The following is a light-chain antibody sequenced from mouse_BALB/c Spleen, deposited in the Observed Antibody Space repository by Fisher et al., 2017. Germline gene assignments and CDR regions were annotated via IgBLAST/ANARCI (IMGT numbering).Light chain of an antibody. CDR2: STS. V-gene: IGKV4-74*01. J-gene: IGKJ1*01. CDR3: HQYHRSPRT. Sequence: IVLTQTPAIMSASLGERVTMTCTASSSVSSGYLHWYQQKPGSSPKLWTYSTSNLASGVPARFSGSGSGTSYSLTISSMEAEDAATYYCHQYHRSPRTFGGGTKLEIK. CDR1: SSVSSGY.